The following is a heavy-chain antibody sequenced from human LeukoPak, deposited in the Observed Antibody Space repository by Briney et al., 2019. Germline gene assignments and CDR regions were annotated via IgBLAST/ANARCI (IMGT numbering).Heavy chain of an antibody. J-gene: IGHJ2*01. CDR2: ISDRGSSK. CDR1: GFNFGDFY. D-gene: IGHD1-26*01. Sequence: GGSLRLSCAASGFNFGDFYMSWIRQAPGKGLEFMSYISDRGSSKDYVDSVRGQFTISRDNANNSLYLQMNTLRVEDTAIYYCARTIVGATVDWYFDLWGRGTPVTVSS. CDR3: ARTIVGATVDWYFDL. V-gene: IGHV3-11*04.